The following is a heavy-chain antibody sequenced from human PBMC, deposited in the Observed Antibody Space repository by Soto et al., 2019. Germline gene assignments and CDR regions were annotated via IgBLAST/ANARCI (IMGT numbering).Heavy chain of an antibody. D-gene: IGHD3-16*01. CDR3: ARVPSPFDYYYALDV. Sequence: PSETLCFTCTLSGESISSGNKHWSWTRQPPGKGLEWIGYIFASGTTYYNPSLKSRLTMSLDASQNQFSLKLNSLTDADTAVYFCARVPSPFDYYYALDVWGQGTKVT. J-gene: IGHJ6*02. CDR2: IFASGTT. CDR1: GESISSGNKH. V-gene: IGHV4-30-4*01.